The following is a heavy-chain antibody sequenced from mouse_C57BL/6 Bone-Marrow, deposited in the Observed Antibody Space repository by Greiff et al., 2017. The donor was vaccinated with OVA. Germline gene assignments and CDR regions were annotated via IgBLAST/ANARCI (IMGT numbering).Heavy chain of an antibody. CDR1: GFSLTSYG. CDR2: IWSDGST. Sequence: VKLVESGPGLVAPSQSLSITCTVSGFSLTSYGVHWVRQPPGKGLEWLVVIWSDGSTTYNSALKSSLSISKYNSKSQVFLKMNSLQTDDTAMYYCARHETYYCSSTFAYWGQGTLVTVSA. J-gene: IGHJ3*01. V-gene: IGHV2-6-1*01. D-gene: IGHD1-1*01. CDR3: ARHETYYCSSTFAY.